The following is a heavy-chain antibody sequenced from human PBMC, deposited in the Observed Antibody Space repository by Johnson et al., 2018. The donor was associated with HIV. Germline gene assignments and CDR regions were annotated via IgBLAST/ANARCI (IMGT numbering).Heavy chain of an antibody. CDR3: AREMAWEDAFDI. Sequence: QVQLVESGGGVVQPGRSLRLSCAASEFTFSTYAMHWVRQAPGKVLVWVAVISSDGSNKYYTDSVKGRFTISRDNSKNTVYLQMNSLKPEDTAVFYWAREMAWEDAFDIWGQGTTVTVSS. CDR1: EFTFSTYA. V-gene: IGHV3-30-3*01. J-gene: IGHJ3*02. D-gene: IGHD5-24*01. CDR2: ISSDGSNK.